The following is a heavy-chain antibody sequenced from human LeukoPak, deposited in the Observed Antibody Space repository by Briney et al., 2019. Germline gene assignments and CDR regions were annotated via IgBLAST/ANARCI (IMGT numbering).Heavy chain of an antibody. D-gene: IGHD3-22*01. CDR1: GFTFGDYA. Sequence: GGSLRLSCTASGFTFGDYAMSRFRQAPGKGLEWVGFIRSKAYGGTTEYAASVKGRFIISRDDSKSIAYLRMNSLKTEDTAVYYCARDHTYYYDSSGYYDYWGQGTLVTVSS. J-gene: IGHJ4*02. CDR3: ARDHTYYYDSSGYYDY. V-gene: IGHV3-49*03. CDR2: IRSKAYGGTT.